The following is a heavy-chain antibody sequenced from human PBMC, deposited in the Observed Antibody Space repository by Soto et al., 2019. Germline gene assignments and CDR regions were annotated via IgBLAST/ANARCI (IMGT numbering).Heavy chain of an antibody. J-gene: IGHJ4*02. CDR1: GYTFPNYD. D-gene: IGHD3-10*01. V-gene: IGHV1-8*01. CDR2: MNPTTGNT. CDR3: AKAVRFTTLRAVPGTSSYFDY. Sequence: QVQLVQSGAEMKKPGASVKVSCTTSGYTFPNYDVNWVRQATVQGLEWMGWMNPTTGNTGYAQKFQGRFTMTRNTSISTAYMELNSLRSDDTAIYYCAKAVRFTTLRAVPGTSSYFDYWGQGTLVTVSS.